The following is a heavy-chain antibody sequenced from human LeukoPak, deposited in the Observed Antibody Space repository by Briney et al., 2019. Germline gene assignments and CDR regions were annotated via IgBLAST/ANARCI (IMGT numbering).Heavy chain of an antibody. CDR2: INHSGST. CDR1: GFTFSSYA. Sequence: GSLRLPCAASGFTFSSYAMSWIRQPPGKGLEWIGEINHSGSTNYNPSLKSRVTISVDTSKNQFSLKLSSVTAADTAVYYCARTGNKDLKGADFDYWGQGTLVTVSS. CDR3: ARTGNKDLKGADFDY. D-gene: IGHD4-23*01. J-gene: IGHJ4*02. V-gene: IGHV4-34*01.